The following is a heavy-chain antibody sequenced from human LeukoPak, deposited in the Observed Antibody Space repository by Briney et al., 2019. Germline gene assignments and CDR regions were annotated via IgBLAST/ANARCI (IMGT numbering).Heavy chain of an antibody. CDR1: SGSFSGYY. CDR2: INHSGST. CDR3: ARGVPSDY. V-gene: IGHV4-34*01. D-gene: IGHD6-6*01. Sequence: SETLSLTCAVYSGSFSGYYCSWIRQPPGKGLEWIGEINHSGSTNYNPSLKSRVTISVDTSKNQFSLKLSSVTAADTAVYYCARGVPSDYWGQGTLVTVSS. J-gene: IGHJ4*02.